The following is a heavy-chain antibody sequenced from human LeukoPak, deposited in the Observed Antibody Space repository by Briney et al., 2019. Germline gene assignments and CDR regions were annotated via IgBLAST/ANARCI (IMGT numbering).Heavy chain of an antibody. CDR1: GFTFDDYA. CDR2: ISWDGGST. CDR3: AKDILSSGWQNAFVI. V-gene: IGHV3-43D*03. Sequence: GGSLRLSCADSGFTFDDYAMHWVRQAPGKGLERVSLISWDGGSTYYADSVKGRFTISRDNSKNSLYLQMNSLRAEDTALYYCAKDILSSGWQNAFVIWGQGTMVTVSS. D-gene: IGHD6-19*01. J-gene: IGHJ3*02.